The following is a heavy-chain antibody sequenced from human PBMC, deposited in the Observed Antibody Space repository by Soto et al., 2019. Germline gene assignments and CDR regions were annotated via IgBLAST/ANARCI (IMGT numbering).Heavy chain of an antibody. CDR3: AKDYFETKGSYFFDY. Sequence: PGGSLRLSCAASGFTFNNYAMNWVRQAPGKGLEWVSAIRNSGGFTYYADSVKGRFTISRDNSKNTLYLHMNSLRAEDTALYYCAKDYFETKGSYFFDYWGQGTLVTVSS. D-gene: IGHD1-26*01. J-gene: IGHJ4*02. V-gene: IGHV3-23*01. CDR1: GFTFNNYA. CDR2: IRNSGGFT.